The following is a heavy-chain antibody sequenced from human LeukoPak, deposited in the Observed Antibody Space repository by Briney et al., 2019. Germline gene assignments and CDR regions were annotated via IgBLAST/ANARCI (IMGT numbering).Heavy chain of an antibody. J-gene: IGHJ3*02. CDR3: ARDYYDSSGDGAFDI. CDR1: GYSFTGHY. D-gene: IGHD3-22*01. CDR2: INPNSGGA. Sequence: ASVKVSCKASGYSFTGHYMHWVRQAPGQGLEWMGWINPNSGGANYAQKFQDRVTMTSDTSIKTFYMELSRLRSDDTAVYYCARDYYDSSGDGAFDIWGQGTMVTVSS. V-gene: IGHV1-2*02.